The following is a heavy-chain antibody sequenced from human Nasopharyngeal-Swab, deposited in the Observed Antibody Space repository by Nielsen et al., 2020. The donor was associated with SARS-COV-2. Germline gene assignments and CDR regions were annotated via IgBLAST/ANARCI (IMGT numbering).Heavy chain of an antibody. D-gene: IGHD3-3*01. V-gene: IGHV3-33*01. J-gene: IGHJ4*02. CDR3: AGGPYDFWSGYPHYFDY. CDR1: GFTFSSYG. CDR2: IWYDGSNK. Sequence: GGSLRLSCAASGFTFSSYGMHWVRQAPGKGLEWVAIIWYDGSNKYYADSVKGRFTISRDNSKNTLYLQMNSLRAEDTAVYYCAGGPYDFWSGYPHYFDYWGQGTLVTVSS.